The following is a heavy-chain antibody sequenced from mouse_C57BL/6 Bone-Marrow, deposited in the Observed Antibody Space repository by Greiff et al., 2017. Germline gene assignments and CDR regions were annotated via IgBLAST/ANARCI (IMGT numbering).Heavy chain of an antibody. Sequence: QVHVKQSGAELVKPGASVKISCKVSGYTFTSYGISWVKQRTGQGLEWIGEIYPRSGNTYYNEKFKGKATLTADKSSSTAYMELRSLTSEDSAVYFCARPLRSYAMDYWGQGTSVTVSS. J-gene: IGHJ4*01. V-gene: IGHV1-81*01. CDR3: ARPLRSYAMDY. D-gene: IGHD1-1*01. CDR2: IYPRSGNT. CDR1: GYTFTSYG.